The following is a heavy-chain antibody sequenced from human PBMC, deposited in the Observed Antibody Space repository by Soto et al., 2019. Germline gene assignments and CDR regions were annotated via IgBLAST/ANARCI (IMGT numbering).Heavy chain of an antibody. CDR3: AAGGTRWLHSPFDY. D-gene: IGHD1-1*01. CDR1: GHTLTELS. V-gene: IGHV1-24*01. CDR2: FDPEDGET. Sequence: QVQLVQCGAEVKKPGASVKVSCKVSGHTLTELSMHWVRLAPGKGLGRMGGFDPEDGETISAQKFQGRVIMTEDTSTDSTYLELSSLRSEDTAVYYCAAGGTRWLHSPFDYWGQGTLVTISS. J-gene: IGHJ4*02.